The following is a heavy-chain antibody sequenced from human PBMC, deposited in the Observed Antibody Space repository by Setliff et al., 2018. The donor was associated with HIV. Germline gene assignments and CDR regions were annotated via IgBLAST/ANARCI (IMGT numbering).Heavy chain of an antibody. J-gene: IGHJ4*01. CDR3: ARHEGGAGAGTWYYFDY. Sequence: PSETLSLTCVVSGYSISSGNYWGWIRQPPGKGLEWIGNIYHTGSTNCNPSLKSRVTMSVDTSRNHFSLKLTSVTAADTALYYCARHEGGAGAGTWYYFDYWGHGTLVTVSS. CDR2: IYHTGST. V-gene: IGHV4-38-2*01. CDR1: GYSISSGNY. D-gene: IGHD6-19*01.